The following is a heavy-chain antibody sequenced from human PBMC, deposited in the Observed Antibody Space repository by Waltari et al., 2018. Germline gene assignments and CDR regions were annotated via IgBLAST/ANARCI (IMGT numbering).Heavy chain of an antibody. D-gene: IGHD6-19*01. CDR1: GFTFSSDA. CDR3: AREQSSGWYVN. V-gene: IGHV3-30*01. CDR2: ISYDGSNK. J-gene: IGHJ4*02. Sequence: QVQLVESGGGVVQPGRSLRLSCAASGFTFSSDAMHWVRQAPGKGLEWVAVISYDGSNKYYADSVKGRFTISRDNSKNTLYLQMNSLRAEDTAVYYCAREQSSGWYVNWGQGTLVTVSS.